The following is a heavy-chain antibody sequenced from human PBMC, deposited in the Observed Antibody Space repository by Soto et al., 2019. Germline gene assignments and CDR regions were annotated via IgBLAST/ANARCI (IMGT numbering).Heavy chain of an antibody. CDR2: TIPIFSTT. V-gene: IGHV1-69*13. D-gene: IGHD3-3*01. Sequence: SVKISCKAFGGTFISYAFSCVRQAPGQGLEWMGGTIPIFSTTHYAQNFQGRVTITADGSTSTAYMGLSSLRSEDTAVYYCAAAVWRGYSEYYYGMDVWGLGTTVTVS. CDR3: AAAVWRGYSEYYYGMDV. CDR1: GGTFISYA. J-gene: IGHJ6*02.